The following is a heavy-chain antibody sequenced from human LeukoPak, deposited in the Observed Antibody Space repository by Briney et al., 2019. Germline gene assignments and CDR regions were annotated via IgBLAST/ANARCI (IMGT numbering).Heavy chain of an antibody. D-gene: IGHD1-14*01. CDR1: GFTFSSYA. J-gene: IGHJ4*02. Sequence: GGSLRLPCAASGFTFSSYAMNWVRQAPGKGLEWVANIKQVGSEKYYVGSVRGRFTISRDNAKNSLHLQMNSLRVEDTAVYFCARDSDHVRDYWGQGTLVTVSS. CDR2: IKQVGSEK. V-gene: IGHV3-7*01. CDR3: ARDSDHVRDY.